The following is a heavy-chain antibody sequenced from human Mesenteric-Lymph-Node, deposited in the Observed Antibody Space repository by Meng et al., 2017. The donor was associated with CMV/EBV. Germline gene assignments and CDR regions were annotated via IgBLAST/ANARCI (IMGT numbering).Heavy chain of an antibody. V-gene: IGHV3-48*03. CDR3: ARDRYYYDSSGCLEY. CDR2: ISSSGSTI. J-gene: IGHJ4*02. Sequence: GGSLRLSCAASGFTFSSYEMNWVRQAPGKGLEWVSYISSSGSTIYYADSVKGRFTISRDNSKNTLYLQMNSLRAEDTAVYYCARDRYYYDSSGCLEYWGQGTLVTVSS. CDR1: GFTFSSYE. D-gene: IGHD3-22*01.